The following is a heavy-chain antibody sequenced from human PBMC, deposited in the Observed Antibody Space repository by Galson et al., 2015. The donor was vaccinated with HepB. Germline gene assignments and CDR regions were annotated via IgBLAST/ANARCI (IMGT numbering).Heavy chain of an antibody. Sequence: QSGAEVKKPGESLKISCTASGDNFATYWIAWVRQMPGKGLEWMGMMHLGDSDSMYSQSFQGHVTISVDKSITTAYLQWTTLKASATAIYYCARHQGGVGRGWFDIWGQGTLVSVSS. CDR3: ARHQGGVGRGWFDI. V-gene: IGHV5-51*01. D-gene: IGHD3-16*01. CDR2: MHLGDSDS. CDR1: GDNFATYW. J-gene: IGHJ5*02.